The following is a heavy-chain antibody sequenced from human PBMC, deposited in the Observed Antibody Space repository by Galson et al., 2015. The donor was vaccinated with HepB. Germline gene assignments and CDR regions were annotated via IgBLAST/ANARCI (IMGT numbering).Heavy chain of an antibody. J-gene: IGHJ4*02. V-gene: IGHV3-30*18. D-gene: IGHD2-15*01. CDR2: ISYDGSNK. Sequence: SLRLSCAASGFTFSSYGMHWVRQAPGKGLEWVAGISYDGSNKYYADSVKGRFTISRDNSKNTLYLQMNSLRAEDTAVYYCAKDFWDCSGGSCYSTFDYWGQGTLVTVSS. CDR3: AKDFWDCSGGSCYSTFDY. CDR1: GFTFSSYG.